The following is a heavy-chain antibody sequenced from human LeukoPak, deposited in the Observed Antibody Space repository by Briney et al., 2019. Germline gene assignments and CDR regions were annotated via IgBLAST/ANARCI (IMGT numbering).Heavy chain of an antibody. CDR2: MYHSGST. CDR1: GYSISSGYY. CDR3: ARYLGHEYSGYDQYFDY. D-gene: IGHD5-12*01. J-gene: IGHJ4*02. V-gene: IGHV4-38-2*02. Sequence: SETLSLTCTVSGYSISSGYYWGWIRQPPGKGLEWIGSMYHSGSTYYNPSLKSRVTISVDTSKNQFSLKLSSVTAADTAVYYCARYLGHEYSGYDQYFDYWGQGTLVTVSS.